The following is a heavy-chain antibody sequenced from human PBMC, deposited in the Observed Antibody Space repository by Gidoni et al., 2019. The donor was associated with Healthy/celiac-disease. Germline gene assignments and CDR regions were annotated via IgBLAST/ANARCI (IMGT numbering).Heavy chain of an antibody. CDR1: GFTFSSYA. CDR2: ISGGGGST. D-gene: IGHD1-26*01. Sequence: EVQLLESGGGLVQPGGSLRLSCTASGFTFSSYAMTWVRQAPGKGLEWVSAISGGGGSTYYADSLKGRFTISRDNSKSTLYLQMNSLRAEDTAVYYCAKDQMGATPWYFDLWGRGTLVTVSS. J-gene: IGHJ2*01. CDR3: AKDQMGATPWYFDL. V-gene: IGHV3-23*01.